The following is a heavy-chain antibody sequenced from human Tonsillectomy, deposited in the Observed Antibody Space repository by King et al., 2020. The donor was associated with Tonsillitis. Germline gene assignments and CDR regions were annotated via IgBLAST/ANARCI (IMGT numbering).Heavy chain of an antibody. V-gene: IGHV3-30*18. J-gene: IGHJ4*02. Sequence: VQLVESGGGVVQPGRSLRLSCAASGFTFSIYGMHWVRQAPGKGLEWVAVISYDESKKYYADSVKGRFTIFRDNFKNTLYLQMNSLRAEDTGVYYCANLGVWGQGTQVTVSS. D-gene: IGHD1-26*01. CDR1: GFTFSIYG. CDR2: ISYDESKK. CDR3: ANLGV.